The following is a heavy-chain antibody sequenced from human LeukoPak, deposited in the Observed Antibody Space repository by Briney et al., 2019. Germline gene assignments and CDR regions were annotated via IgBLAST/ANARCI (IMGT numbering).Heavy chain of an antibody. D-gene: IGHD3-10*01. Sequence: PGGSLRLSCAASGFTLSSYWMHWVRQGPGKGLVWVSRFLSDGSRTTYADSVKGRFTISGDNAKNTLYLQMNSLGAEDTAVYYCARVGDYGSGFHFWGQGTLVTVSS. CDR2: FLSDGSRT. CDR1: GFTLSSYW. J-gene: IGHJ4*02. CDR3: ARVGDYGSGFHF. V-gene: IGHV3-74*01.